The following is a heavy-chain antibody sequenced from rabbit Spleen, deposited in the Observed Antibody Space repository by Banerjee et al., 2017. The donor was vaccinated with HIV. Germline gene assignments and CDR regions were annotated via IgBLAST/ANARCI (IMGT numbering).Heavy chain of an antibody. CDR1: GFSFSSSDY. D-gene: IGHD8-1*01. Sequence: QSLEESGGDLVKPGASLTLTCTASGFSFSSSDYMCWVRQAPGKGLEWIGCINTATGKDVYANWAKGRFTISTTSSTTVTLQMTSLTAADTATYFCARDAGTSFSTYGMDLWGPGTLVTVS. CDR2: INTATGKD. J-gene: IGHJ6*01. V-gene: IGHV1S40*01. CDR3: ARDAGTSFSTYGMDL.